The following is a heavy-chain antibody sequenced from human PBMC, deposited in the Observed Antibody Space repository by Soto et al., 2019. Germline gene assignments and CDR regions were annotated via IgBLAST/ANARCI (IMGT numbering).Heavy chain of an antibody. CDR2: ICYSGST. CDR3: ARGSGYFSSTSSYKLYYFDY. Sequence: SETLSLTCTVSGGSISSGGYYLSWIRQHPGKGLEWSGYICYSGSTYYNPSLKSRVTISVDTSKNQFSLKLSSVTAADTAVYYCARGSGYFSSTSSYKLYYFDYWGQGTLVTVSS. D-gene: IGHD2-2*02. CDR1: GGSISSGGYY. V-gene: IGHV4-31*03. J-gene: IGHJ4*02.